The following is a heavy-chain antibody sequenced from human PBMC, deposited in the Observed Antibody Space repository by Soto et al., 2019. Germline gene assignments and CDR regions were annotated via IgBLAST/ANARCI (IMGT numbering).Heavy chain of an antibody. D-gene: IGHD3-16*01. V-gene: IGHV2-70*04. CDR2: IDWDDDK. Sequence: SGPTLVNPTQTLTLTCTFSGFSLTTVGMHVSWIRQPPGKALEWLARIDWDDDKWYSPSLKTRLTISKDTSKNRVVLTMTNMDPVDTATYYGARMTIKHSFAIWGQGTLVTVSS. J-gene: IGHJ4*02. CDR1: GFSLTTVGMH. CDR3: ARMTIKHSFAI.